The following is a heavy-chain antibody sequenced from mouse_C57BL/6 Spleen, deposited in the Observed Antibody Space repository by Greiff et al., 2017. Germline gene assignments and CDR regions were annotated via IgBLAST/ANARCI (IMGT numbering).Heavy chain of an antibody. V-gene: IGHV6-3*01. D-gene: IGHD2-2*01. Sequence: EVKVEESGGGLVQPGGSMKLSCVASGFTFSNYWMNWVRQSPEKGLEWVAQIRLKSDNYATHYAVSMQGRFTISRDDSKSSVYLQMKNLRAEDTGIYYCTRSLLWLRRGFAYWGQGTLVTVSA. CDR3: TRSLLWLRRGFAY. CDR2: IRLKSDNYAT. J-gene: IGHJ3*01. CDR1: GFTFSNYW.